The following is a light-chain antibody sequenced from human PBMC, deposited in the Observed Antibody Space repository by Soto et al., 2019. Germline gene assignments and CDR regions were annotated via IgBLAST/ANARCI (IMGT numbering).Light chain of an antibody. V-gene: IGKV3-11*01. Sequence: EIVLTQSPATLSLSPGERATLSCRASQSVTGSVAWYQQKPGQSPRLLIYRASDRASGIPARFTGSGSGTDFTLTINSLEPEDFAVYYCQQRAKWPPTFGGGTKVEIK. J-gene: IGKJ4*01. CDR1: QSVTGS. CDR2: RAS. CDR3: QQRAKWPPT.